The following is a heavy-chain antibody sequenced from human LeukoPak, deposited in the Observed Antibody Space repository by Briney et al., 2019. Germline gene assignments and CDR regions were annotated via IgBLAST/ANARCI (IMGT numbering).Heavy chain of an antibody. CDR2: FDPEDGET. J-gene: IGHJ4*02. CDR3: ATEGFYDNSGYYPLDY. Sequence: ASVKVSCKVSGYTLTELSIHWVRQAPGKGLEWMGGFDPEDGETIYAQKFQGRVTMTEDTSTDTAYMELRSLRSEDTAVYYCATEGFYDNSGYYPLDYWGQGTLVTVSS. CDR1: GYTLTELS. V-gene: IGHV1-24*01. D-gene: IGHD3-22*01.